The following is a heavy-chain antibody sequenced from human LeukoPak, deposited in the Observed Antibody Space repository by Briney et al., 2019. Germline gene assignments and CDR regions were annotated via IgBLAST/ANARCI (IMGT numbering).Heavy chain of an antibody. J-gene: IGHJ4*02. CDR1: GFTFSTYA. CDR3: AKDRGSGYHYFDY. Sequence: GGSLRLSCAGSGFTFSTYAMHWVRQAPGKGLEWVALFSYDGSTQRYADSVKGRFTISRDNSKNTLYLQMNSLRAEDTAVYYCAKDRGSGYHYFDYWGQGTLVTASS. V-gene: IGHV3-30-3*02. CDR2: FSYDGSTQ. D-gene: IGHD3-22*01.